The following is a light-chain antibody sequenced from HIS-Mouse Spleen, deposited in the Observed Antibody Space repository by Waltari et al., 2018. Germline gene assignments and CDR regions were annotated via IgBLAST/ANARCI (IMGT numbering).Light chain of an antibody. Sequence: SYELTQPPSVSVSPGQTASIPCSGDKLGDKYACWYQQKPGQSPLLVIYQDSKRPSGIPERFSGSNSGNTATLTISGTQAMDEADYYCQAWDSSYSVFGGGTKLTVL. V-gene: IGLV3-1*01. CDR2: QDS. CDR3: QAWDSSYSV. J-gene: IGLJ2*01. CDR1: KLGDKY.